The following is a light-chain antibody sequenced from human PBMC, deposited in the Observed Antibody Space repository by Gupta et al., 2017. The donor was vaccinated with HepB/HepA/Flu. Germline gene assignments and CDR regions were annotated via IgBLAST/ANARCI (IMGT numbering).Light chain of an antibody. CDR1: QSLLHSNGYNY. CDR2: LGS. J-gene: IGKJ2*01. V-gene: IGKV2-28*01. Sequence: DIVMTQSPLSLPVTPGEPASISCRSSQSLLHSNGYNYLDWYLQKPGQPPQLLIYLGSNRASGVPDRFSGSGSGTDFTLKISRVEAEDVEVYYCMQALQTPYTFGQGTKLEIK. CDR3: MQALQTPYT.